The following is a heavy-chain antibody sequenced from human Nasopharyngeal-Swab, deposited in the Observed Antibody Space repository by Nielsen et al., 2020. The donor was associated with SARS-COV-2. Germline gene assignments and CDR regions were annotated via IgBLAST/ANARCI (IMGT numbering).Heavy chain of an antibody. D-gene: IGHD2-2*01. CDR1: GFTFSAYW. CDR2: INNDGSSS. V-gene: IGHV3-74*01. Sequence: GESLKISCAASGFTFSAYWMFWVRQVPGKGLVWVSRINNDGSSSNHAESVKGRFTISRDNAKNTPYLQMNSLRAEDTATYYCARGGFQHAMDVWGQGTPVTVSS. J-gene: IGHJ6*01. CDR3: ARGGFQHAMDV.